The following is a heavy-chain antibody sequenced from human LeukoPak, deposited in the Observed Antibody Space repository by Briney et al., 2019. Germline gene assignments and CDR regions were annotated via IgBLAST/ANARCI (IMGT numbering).Heavy chain of an antibody. CDR1: GGSFSGYY. D-gene: IGHD2-2*01. CDR3: ARGCSSTSCSQPPSYYYYGMDV. Sequence: SETLSLTCAVYGGSFSGYYWSWIRQPPGKGLEWIGEVNHSGSTNYNPSLKSRVTISVDTSKNQFSLKLSSVTAADTAVYYCARGCSSTSCSQPPSYYYYGMDVWGRGTTVTVSS. V-gene: IGHV4-34*01. CDR2: VNHSGST. J-gene: IGHJ6*02.